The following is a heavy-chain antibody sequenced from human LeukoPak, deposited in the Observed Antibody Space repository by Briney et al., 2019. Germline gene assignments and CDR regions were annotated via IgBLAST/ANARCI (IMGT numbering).Heavy chain of an antibody. J-gene: IGHJ4*02. Sequence: GGSLRLSCAASGFTFSSNWMTWVRQAPGKGLEWVASINQDGSVISYVDSVRGRFTISRDNAKTSLYLQMNSLRAEDTAVYYCARRQQLAYDYWGQGTLVTVSS. D-gene: IGHD6-13*01. V-gene: IGHV3-7*05. CDR1: GFTFSSNW. CDR2: INQDGSVI. CDR3: ARRQQLAYDY.